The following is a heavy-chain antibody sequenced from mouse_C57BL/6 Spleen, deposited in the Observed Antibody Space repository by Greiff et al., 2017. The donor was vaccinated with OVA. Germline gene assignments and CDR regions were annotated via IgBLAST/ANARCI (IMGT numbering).Heavy chain of an antibody. J-gene: IGHJ1*03. D-gene: IGHD1-1*01. CDR3: ARSLDYYYGSSYASWYFDV. CDR2: IYPGDGDT. Sequence: VQLQESGAELVKPGASVKISCKASGYAFSSYWMNWVKQRPGKGLEWIGQIYPGDGDTNYNGKFKGKATLTADKSSRTAYMQLSSLTSEDSAVYFCARSLDYYYGSSYASWYFDVWGTGTTVTVSS. V-gene: IGHV1-80*01. CDR1: GYAFSSYW.